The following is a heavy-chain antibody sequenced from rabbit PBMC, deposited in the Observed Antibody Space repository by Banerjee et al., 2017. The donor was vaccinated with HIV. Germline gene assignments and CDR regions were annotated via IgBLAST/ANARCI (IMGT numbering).Heavy chain of an antibody. CDR3: ARDLGYGGDPYTWGFNL. V-gene: IGHV1S45*01. J-gene: IGHJ4*01. CDR1: GFDFSSYY. CDR2: IGAGNSGII. Sequence: QEQLKETGGGLVQPGGSLTLSCKASGFDFSSYYMCWVRQAPGKGLEWIACIGAGNSGIIYYATWAKGRFTISKTSSTTVTLQMTSLTAADTATYFCARDLGYGGDPYTWGFNLWGPGTLVTVS. D-gene: IGHD4-2*01.